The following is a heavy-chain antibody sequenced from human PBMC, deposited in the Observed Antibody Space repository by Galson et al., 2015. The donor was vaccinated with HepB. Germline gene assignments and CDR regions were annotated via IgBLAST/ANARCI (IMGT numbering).Heavy chain of an antibody. D-gene: IGHD2-15*01. CDR1: GYIFTNYW. V-gene: IGHV5-51*01. CDR3: ARRGYCSGGSCEVNWFDP. CDR2: IFPSDSDT. J-gene: IGHJ5*02. Sequence: QSGAEVKKPGESLKISCKASGYIFTNYWIGWVRQMPGKGLEWVGIIFPSDSDTRYSPSFQGQVTISADKSISTAYLQWSSLKASDTAMYYCARRGYCSGGSCEVNWFDPWGQGTLVTVSS.